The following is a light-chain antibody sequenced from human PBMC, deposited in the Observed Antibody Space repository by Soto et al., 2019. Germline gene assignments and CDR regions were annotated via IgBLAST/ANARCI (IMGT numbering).Light chain of an antibody. Sequence: NFMLTQPHSGSESPGKTVIISCTRRSGSIASNYVQWYQQRPGSSPTTVIYEDNQRPSGVPDRFSGSIDSSSNSASLTISGLETEDEADYFCQSYDATNQVFGGGTKVTVL. CDR1: SGSIASNY. V-gene: IGLV6-57*01. J-gene: IGLJ3*02. CDR2: EDN. CDR3: QSYDATNQV.